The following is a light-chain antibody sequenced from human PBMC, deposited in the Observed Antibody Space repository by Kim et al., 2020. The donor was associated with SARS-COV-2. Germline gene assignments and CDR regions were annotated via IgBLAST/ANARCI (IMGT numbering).Light chain of an antibody. Sequence: SYELTQPPSVSVAPEKTATITCGGKSIGNKAAHWYQQKPGQAPLLVIYFDSDRPSGIPDRFSATNSGNTATLTISRVEAGDEADYYCQVWDSSSAHWVFGGGTQLTVL. CDR3: QVWDSSSAHWV. CDR2: FDS. V-gene: IGLV3-21*04. J-gene: IGLJ3*02. CDR1: SIGNKA.